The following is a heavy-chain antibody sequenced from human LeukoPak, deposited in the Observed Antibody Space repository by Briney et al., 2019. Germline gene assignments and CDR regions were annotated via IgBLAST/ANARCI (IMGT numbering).Heavy chain of an antibody. CDR1: GYTFTGYY. D-gene: IGHD4-11*01. V-gene: IGHV1-2*02. CDR3: ARGPSTTVTNRNYFDY. J-gene: IGHJ4*02. Sequence: ASVKVSCKASGYTFTGYYMHWVRQAPGQGLDWMGWINPNSGSTNYAQKFQGRVTMTRDTSISTAYMDLSRLRSDDTAVYYCARGPSTTVTNRNYFDYWGQGTLVTVSS. CDR2: INPNSGST.